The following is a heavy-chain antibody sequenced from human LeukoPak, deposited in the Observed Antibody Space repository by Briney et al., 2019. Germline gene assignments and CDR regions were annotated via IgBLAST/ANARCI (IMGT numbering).Heavy chain of an antibody. J-gene: IGHJ5*02. CDR1: GGSINSSSYY. V-gene: IGHV4-39*07. CDR2: INHSGST. Sequence: SETLSLTCTVSGGSINSSSYYWGWIRQPPGKGLEWIGEINHSGSTNYNPSLKSRVTISVDTSKNQFSLKLSSVTAADTAVYYCARDVSSWFDPWGQGTLVTVSS. D-gene: IGHD6-13*01. CDR3: ARDVSSWFDP.